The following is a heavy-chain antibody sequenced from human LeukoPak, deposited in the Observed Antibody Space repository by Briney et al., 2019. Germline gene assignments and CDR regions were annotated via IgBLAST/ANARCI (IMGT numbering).Heavy chain of an antibody. D-gene: IGHD6-13*01. CDR1: GFTFSSYT. CDR2: ISGSSYYI. Sequence: GGSLRLSCAASGFTFSSYTVNWIRQAPGKGLEWVSSISGSSYYIYYADSVRGRFTISRDNAKNSLYLQMNSLRAEDTALYYCAKDIRGIAAAGTPLDYWGQGTLVTVSS. J-gene: IGHJ4*02. V-gene: IGHV3-21*04. CDR3: AKDIRGIAAAGTPLDY.